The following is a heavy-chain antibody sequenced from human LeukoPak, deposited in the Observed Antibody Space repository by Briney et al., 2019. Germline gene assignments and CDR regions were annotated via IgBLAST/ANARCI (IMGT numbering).Heavy chain of an antibody. V-gene: IGHV4-59*11. CDR1: GGFISSHY. J-gene: IGHJ6*03. Sequence: SETLSLTCTVSGGFISSHYWSWIRQPPGKGLEWSGYIYDSGSTNYNPSLKSRVTISVDTSKNQFSLKLSSVTAADTAVYYCARDIFAPQDSSGSTPYYYMDVWGKGTTVTVSS. CDR2: IYDSGST. D-gene: IGHD3-22*01. CDR3: ARDIFAPQDSSGSTPYYYMDV.